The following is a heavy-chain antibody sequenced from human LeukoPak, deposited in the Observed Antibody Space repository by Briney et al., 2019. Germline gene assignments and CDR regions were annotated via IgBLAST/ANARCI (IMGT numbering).Heavy chain of an antibody. Sequence: SETLSLTCSVSGGSISSSSYYWGWIRQPPGKGLEWIGSIYYSGSTYYNPSLKSRVTISVDTSKNQFSLKLSSVTAADTAVYYCARVRQDGTNYSYDGFDIWGQGTVVTVSS. CDR2: IYYSGST. D-gene: IGHD2-8*01. V-gene: IGHV4-39*07. J-gene: IGHJ3*02. CDR1: GGSISSSSYY. CDR3: ARVRQDGTNYSYDGFDI.